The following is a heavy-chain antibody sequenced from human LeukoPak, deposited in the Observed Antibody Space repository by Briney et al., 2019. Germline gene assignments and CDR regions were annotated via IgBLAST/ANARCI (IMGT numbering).Heavy chain of an antibody. V-gene: IGHV5-51*01. CDR3: ARLQSPGYYYYYMDV. CDR2: IYPGDSDT. CDR1: GYSFTSYW. D-gene: IGHD3-10*01. J-gene: IGHJ6*03. Sequence: GESLKISCKGSGYSFTSYWIGWVRQTPGKGLEWMGIIYPGDSDTRYSPSFQGQVTISADKSISTAYLQWSSLKASDTAMYYCARLQSPGYYYYYMDVWGKGTTVTVSS.